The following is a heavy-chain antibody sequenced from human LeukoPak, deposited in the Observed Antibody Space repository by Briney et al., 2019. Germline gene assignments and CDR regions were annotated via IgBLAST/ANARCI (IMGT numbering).Heavy chain of an antibody. CDR3: AREETYYYGSGSYWFDP. Sequence: SETLSLTCTVSGGSISSSSYYWGWIRQPPGKGLEWIGSIYHSGSTYYNPSLKSRVTISVDTSKNQFSLKLSSVTAADTAAYYCAREETYYYGSGSYWFDPWGQGTLVTVSS. CDR1: GGSISSSSYY. CDR2: IYHSGST. V-gene: IGHV4-39*07. J-gene: IGHJ5*02. D-gene: IGHD3-10*01.